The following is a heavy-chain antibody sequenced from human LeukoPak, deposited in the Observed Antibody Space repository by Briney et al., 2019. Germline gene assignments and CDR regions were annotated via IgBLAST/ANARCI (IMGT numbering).Heavy chain of an antibody. CDR1: GFTFSNYG. J-gene: IGHJ4*02. D-gene: IGHD5-18*01. V-gene: IGHV3-30*18. CDR2: ISYDGSNE. Sequence: GGSLRLSCAASGFTFSNYGMHWVRQAPGKGLEWVAVISYDGSNEYYGDSVKGRFTISRDNSKNTLYLQMNSLRGEDTAVYYCAKQGRRGYSYARSYYFDYWGQGTLVTVSS. CDR3: AKQGRRGYSYARSYYFDY.